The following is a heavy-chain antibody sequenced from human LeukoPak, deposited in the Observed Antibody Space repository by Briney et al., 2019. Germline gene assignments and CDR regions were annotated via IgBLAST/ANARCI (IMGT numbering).Heavy chain of an antibody. CDR2: ISSNGGST. V-gene: IGHV3-64*01. Sequence: GGSLRLSCAASGFTFSTYAMHWVCQAPGKGLEYVSAISSNGGSTYYANSVKGRFTISRDNSKNTLYLQMGSLRAEDMAVYYCAREWVEYSNTWSHFDYWGQGTLVTVSS. J-gene: IGHJ4*02. D-gene: IGHD6-13*01. CDR1: GFTFSTYA. CDR3: AREWVEYSNTWSHFDY.